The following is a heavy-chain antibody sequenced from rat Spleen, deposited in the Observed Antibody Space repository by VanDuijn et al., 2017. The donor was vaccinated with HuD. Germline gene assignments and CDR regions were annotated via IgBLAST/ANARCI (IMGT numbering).Heavy chain of an antibody. CDR3: ARQDYGYGSYWYFDF. CDR2: INTDGGST. CDR1: GFTFSSYW. V-gene: IGHV5-58*01. Sequence: EVQLVETGGGLVQPGRSLKLSCVASGFTFSSYWMYWIRQAPGKGLEWVSSINTDGGSTYYPDSVKGRFTISRDNAKSTLYLQMDSLRSEDTATYYCARQDYGYGSYWYFDFWGPGTMVTVSS. J-gene: IGHJ1*01. D-gene: IGHD1-7*01.